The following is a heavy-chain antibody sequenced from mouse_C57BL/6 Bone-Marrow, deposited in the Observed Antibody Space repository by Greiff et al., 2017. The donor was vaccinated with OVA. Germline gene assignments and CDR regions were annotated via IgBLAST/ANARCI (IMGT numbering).Heavy chain of an antibody. CDR2: IYPGGGYT. CDR1: GYTFTNYW. CDR3: ARRRYYGYFDV. J-gene: IGHJ1*03. Sequence: VHLVESGAELVRPGTSVKMSCKASGYTFTNYWIGWAKQRPGHGLEWIGDIYPGGGYTNYNEKFKGKATLTADKSSSTAYMQFSSLTSEDSAIYYCARRRYYGYFDVWGTGTTVTVSS. V-gene: IGHV1-63*01.